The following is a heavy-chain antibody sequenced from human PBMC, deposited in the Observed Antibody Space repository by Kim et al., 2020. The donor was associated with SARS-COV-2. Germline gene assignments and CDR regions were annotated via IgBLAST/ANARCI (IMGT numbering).Heavy chain of an antibody. V-gene: IGHV1-46*01. J-gene: IGHJ6*02. D-gene: IGHD2-2*01. CDR1: GYTFTSYY. CDR2: INPSGGST. CDR3: ARGECNIVVVPAAMFHYGMDV. Sequence: ASVKVSCKASGYTFTSYYMHWVRQAPGQGLEWMGIINPSGGSTSYAQKFQGRVTMTRDTSTSTVYMELSSLRSEDTAVYYGARGECNIVVVPAAMFHYGMDVWGQGTTVTVSS.